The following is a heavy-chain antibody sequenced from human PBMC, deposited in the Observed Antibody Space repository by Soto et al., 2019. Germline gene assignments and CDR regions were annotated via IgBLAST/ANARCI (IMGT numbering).Heavy chain of an antibody. CDR2: IYSGGST. J-gene: IGHJ6*02. CDR3: ARGQLGYCSGGSCYSGASMDV. Sequence: GGSLRLSCAASGFTVSSIYMTWVRQAPGKGLEWVSSIYSGGSTYYADSVKGRFPISRDNSKNTLYLQMNGLRAEDTAVYYCARGQLGYCSGGSCYSGASMDVWGQGTTVTVSS. CDR1: GFTVSSIY. V-gene: IGHV3-53*01. D-gene: IGHD2-15*01.